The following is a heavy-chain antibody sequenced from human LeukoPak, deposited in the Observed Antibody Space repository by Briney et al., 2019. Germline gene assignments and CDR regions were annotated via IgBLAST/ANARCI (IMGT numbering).Heavy chain of an antibody. CDR3: AKDAVRAPGTELSGYFDL. CDR1: GFTFSSYG. Sequence: PGGSLRLSCAASGFTFSSYGMHWVRQAPGKGLEWVSTISSGGINTYYADSVKGRFTISRDNPKNRLFLQMDSLRAEDTAVYYCAKDAVRAPGTELSGYFDLWGPGTLVTVSS. V-gene: IGHV3-NL1*01. J-gene: IGHJ2*01. CDR2: ISSGGINT. D-gene: IGHD6-13*01.